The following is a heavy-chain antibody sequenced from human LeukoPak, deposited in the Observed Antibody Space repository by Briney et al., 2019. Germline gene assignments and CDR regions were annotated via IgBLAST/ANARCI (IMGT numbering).Heavy chain of an antibody. J-gene: IGHJ3*02. CDR3: AKDLRSSSWYAYAFDI. V-gene: IGHV3-30*02. Sequence: GGSLRLSCAASEFSVGSNYMTWVRQAPGKGLEWVAFIRYDGSNKYYADSVKGRFTISRDNSKNTLYLQMNSLRAEGTAVYYCAKDLRSSSWYAYAFDIWGQGTMVTVSS. CDR2: IRYDGSNK. CDR1: EFSVGSNY. D-gene: IGHD6-13*01.